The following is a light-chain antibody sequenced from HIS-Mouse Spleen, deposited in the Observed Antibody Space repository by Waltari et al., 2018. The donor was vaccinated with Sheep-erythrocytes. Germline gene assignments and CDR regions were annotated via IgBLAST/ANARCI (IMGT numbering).Light chain of an antibody. CDR2: QDS. CDR1: KLGDKH. V-gene: IGLV3-1*01. CDR3: CSYAGSSTPWV. Sequence: SYELTQPPSVSVSPGPPASITCSAAKLGDKHACWYQQKPGQSPVLVIYQDSKRPSGIPERFSGSNSGNTATLTISGTQAEDEADYYCCSYAGSSTPWVFGGGTKLTVL. J-gene: IGLJ3*02.